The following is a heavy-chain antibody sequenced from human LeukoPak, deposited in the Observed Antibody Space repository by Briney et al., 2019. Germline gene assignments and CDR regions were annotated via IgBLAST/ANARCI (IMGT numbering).Heavy chain of an antibody. CDR1: GFSFNSYA. D-gene: IGHD4-23*01. Sequence: PGGSLRLSCAASGFSFNSYAMSWVRQAPGKGLEWVSAISTTGGSTYYADSVKGRFTVSRGNSKNTLSLQMDSLRVEDTALYYCAKDWTTVVTPKGYYFDSWGQGTLVTVSS. J-gene: IGHJ4*02. V-gene: IGHV3-23*01. CDR3: AKDWTTVVTPKGYYFDS. CDR2: ISTTGGST.